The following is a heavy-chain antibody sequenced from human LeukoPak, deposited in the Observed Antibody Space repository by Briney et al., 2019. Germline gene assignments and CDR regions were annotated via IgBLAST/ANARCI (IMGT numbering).Heavy chain of an antibody. V-gene: IGHV3-11*01. CDR1: GFTFRDYF. CDR2: TNTAGNTI. CDR3: ARATYDSSAVDAFDI. D-gene: IGHD3-22*01. Sequence: PGGSLRLSCAASGFTFRDYFMSWIRQAPGEGLEGVAYTNTAGNTIYYADSMKGRFTISRDNAKNSLYLQMNTLRAEDTAVYYCARATYDSSAVDAFDIWGQGTMVTVSP. J-gene: IGHJ3*02.